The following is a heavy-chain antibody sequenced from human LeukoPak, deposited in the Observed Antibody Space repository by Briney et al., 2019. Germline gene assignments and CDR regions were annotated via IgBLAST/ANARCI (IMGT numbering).Heavy chain of an antibody. J-gene: IGHJ4*02. CDR1: GFTLSTYW. Sequence: PGGSLRLSCEASGFTLSTYWMNWVRQVPGKGLDWVANINPDGSGKRYVDSVKGRFTIARDNADNSLSLQMNSLRVEDTAVYYCAKASWVSNADAVLWGQGTLVTVSS. CDR2: INPDGSGK. CDR3: AKASWVSNADAVL. V-gene: IGHV3-7*03. D-gene: IGHD1-1*01.